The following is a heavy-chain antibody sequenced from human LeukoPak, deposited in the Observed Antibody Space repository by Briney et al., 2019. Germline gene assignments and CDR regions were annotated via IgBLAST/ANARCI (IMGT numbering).Heavy chain of an antibody. V-gene: IGHV1-69*05. CDR1: GGTFSSYI. CDR3: ARVDRYYFYMDV. CDR2: IIPLFNTP. J-gene: IGHJ6*03. Sequence: GASVKVSCKASGGTFSSYIITWVRQAPGQGLEWMGGIIPLFNTPNYAQKFQGRVTITTDDSTHTSYVELRSLRSEDTAVYYCARVDRYYFYMDVWGKGPRSPSP.